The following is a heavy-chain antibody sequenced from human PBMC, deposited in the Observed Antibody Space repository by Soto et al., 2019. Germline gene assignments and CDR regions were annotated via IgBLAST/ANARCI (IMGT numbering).Heavy chain of an antibody. CDR3: AREKHPWVAVPVRQLKSTWWFDS. J-gene: IGHJ5*01. D-gene: IGHD6-19*01. V-gene: IGHV4-34*01. Sequence: QVQLQQWGAGLLKPSETLSLTCGVYGESFSVYYWSWIRQPPGKGLEWIGEINHSGSTNYNPSLNRRVTISVDTSKNHLFLKLSSVTAAVTAVYYCAREKHPWVAVPVRQLKSTWWFDSWGQGTLVTVSS. CDR2: INHSGST. CDR1: GESFSVYY.